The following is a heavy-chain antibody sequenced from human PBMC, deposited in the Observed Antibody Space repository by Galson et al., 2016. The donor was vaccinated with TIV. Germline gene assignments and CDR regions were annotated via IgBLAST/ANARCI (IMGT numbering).Heavy chain of an antibody. CDR1: GFNFNNSA. CDR2: ISYDGSNK. V-gene: IGHV3-30*14. D-gene: IGHD4-17*01. Sequence: SLRLSCAAAGFNFNNSAMHWVRQAPGKGLEWVAGISYDGSNKNYAQFVKGRITVYRDTSRNTLYLQMNSLRPEDTAVYYCARTYDYGDKYYFGMDVWGQGTTVTVSS. CDR3: ARTYDYGDKYYFGMDV. J-gene: IGHJ6*02.